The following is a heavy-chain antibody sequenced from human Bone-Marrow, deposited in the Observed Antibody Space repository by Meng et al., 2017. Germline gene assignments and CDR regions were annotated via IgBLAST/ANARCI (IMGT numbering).Heavy chain of an antibody. CDR2: IYYSGST. Sequence: SETLSLTCTVSGGSISSSSYYWGWIRQPPGKGLEWIGSIYYSGSTYYNPSLKSRVTISVDTSKNQFSLKLSSVTAADTAVYYCAREGMGRFGDHLYGYWGQGTLVTVSS. J-gene: IGHJ4*02. V-gene: IGHV4-39*07. CDR1: GGSISSSSYY. CDR3: AREGMGRFGDHLYGY. D-gene: IGHD3-10*01.